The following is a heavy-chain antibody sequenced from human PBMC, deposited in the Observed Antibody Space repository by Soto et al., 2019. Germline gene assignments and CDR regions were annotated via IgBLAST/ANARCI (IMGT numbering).Heavy chain of an antibody. CDR2: IYHSGIT. J-gene: IGHJ4*02. D-gene: IGHD6-13*01. CDR3: ARASMGGSSWPFDY. CDR1: GGYIRSSNW. V-gene: IGHV4-4*02. Sequence: QVQLQEPGPGLVKPSVTLTLTCAVSGGYIRSSNWWSWVRKPPGKGLEWIGEIYHSGITNYNPSLKSRVTISVDKCKNQFSLRLSSVTAADTSVYYCARASMGGSSWPFDYWGQGTLVTVSS.